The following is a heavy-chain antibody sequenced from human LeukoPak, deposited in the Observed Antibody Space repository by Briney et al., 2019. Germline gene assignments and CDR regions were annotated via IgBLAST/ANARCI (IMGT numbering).Heavy chain of an antibody. CDR3: ARHAGGYSYET. J-gene: IGHJ4*02. CDR2: IYYSGST. Sequence: SETLSLTCTVSGGSISSYYWSWIRQPPGKGLEWIGYIYYSGSTNYNPSLKSRVTILIDTSKNQFSLRLSSVTAADTAVYYCARHAGGYSYETWGQGTLVTVS. V-gene: IGHV4-59*01. D-gene: IGHD5-18*01. CDR1: GGSISSYY.